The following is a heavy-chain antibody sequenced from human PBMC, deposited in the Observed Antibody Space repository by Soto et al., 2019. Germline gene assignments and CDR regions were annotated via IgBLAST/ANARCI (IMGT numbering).Heavy chain of an antibody. CDR2: INAGNGNT. J-gene: IGHJ4*02. D-gene: IGHD6-19*01. CDR1: GYTFTSYG. Sequence: ASVKVSCKASGYTFTSYGISWVRQAPGQGLEWMGWINAGNGNTKYSQKFQGRVTITRDTSASTAYMELSSLRSEDTAVYYCARPGARGWYSWGQGTLVTVSS. CDR3: ARPGARGWYS. V-gene: IGHV1-3*01.